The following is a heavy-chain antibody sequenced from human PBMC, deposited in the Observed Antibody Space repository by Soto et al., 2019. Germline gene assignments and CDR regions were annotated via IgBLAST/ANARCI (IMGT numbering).Heavy chain of an antibody. CDR2: ISADGGAT. Sequence: GGSLRLSCAASGFTFSTYAMTWFRRAPGKGLEWVSAISADGGATFHADSVKGRFTISRDNSRNTLYLQMNSLRVEDTAVYFCTKLEMSASVYWGQGTQVTVSS. D-gene: IGHD3-3*01. CDR3: TKLEMSASVY. J-gene: IGHJ4*02. CDR1: GFTFSTYA. V-gene: IGHV3-23*01.